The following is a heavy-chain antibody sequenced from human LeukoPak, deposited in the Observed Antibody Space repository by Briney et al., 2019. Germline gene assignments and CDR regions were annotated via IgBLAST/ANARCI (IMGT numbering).Heavy chain of an antibody. CDR3: ARATWEGWFDP. J-gene: IGHJ5*02. Sequence: SETLSLTCTVSGGSIGTYYWSWIRQPPGKGLEWIGYIYYSGSTNYNPSLKSRVTILVDTSKNQFSLKLRSVTAADTAVYYCARATWEGWFDPWGQGTLVTVSS. V-gene: IGHV4-59*08. CDR1: GGSIGTYY. CDR2: IYYSGST. D-gene: IGHD1-26*01.